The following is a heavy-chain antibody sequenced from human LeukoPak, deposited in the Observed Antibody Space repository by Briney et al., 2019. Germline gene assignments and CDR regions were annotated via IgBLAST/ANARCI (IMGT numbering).Heavy chain of an antibody. J-gene: IGHJ3*02. D-gene: IGHD2-21*02. Sequence: SETLSLTCTVSGYSISSGYYGGWIRQPPGKGLECIGSIYHSGSTYYNPSLKSRVTISVDTSKNQFSLKLSSVTAADTAVYFCAGYRGADFDAFAIWGQSTMVTVSS. CDR3: AGYRGADFDAFAI. V-gene: IGHV4-38-2*02. CDR1: GYSISSGYY. CDR2: IYHSGST.